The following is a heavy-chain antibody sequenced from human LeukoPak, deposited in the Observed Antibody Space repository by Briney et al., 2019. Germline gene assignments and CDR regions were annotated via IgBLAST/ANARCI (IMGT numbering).Heavy chain of an antibody. D-gene: IGHD3-22*01. CDR1: GGTFSSYA. CDR2: IIPIFGTA. Sequence: ASVKVSCKASGGTFSSYAISWVRQAPGQGLGWMGGIIPIFGTANYAQKFQGRVTITADESTSTAYMELSSLRSEDTAVYYCARDGGYYYDSSGYWFGYWGQGTLVTVSS. V-gene: IGHV1-69*01. J-gene: IGHJ4*02. CDR3: ARDGGYYYDSSGYWFGY.